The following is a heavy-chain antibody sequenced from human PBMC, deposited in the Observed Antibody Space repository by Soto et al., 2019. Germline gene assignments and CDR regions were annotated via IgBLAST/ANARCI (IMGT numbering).Heavy chain of an antibody. CDR3: SRHLELRHNKNCCAMDV. J-gene: IGHJ6*04. Sequence: VGSLRLSCAASGFSLTNAWMNWVRQAPGKGREWLGRIKTKVDGGTAEYAPPVKVRFTISRDDSKNTLYLEMNRLKVEDTAVYFCSRHLELRHNKNCCAMDVWGRGTTVTVAS. CDR1: GFSLTNAW. D-gene: IGHD1-1*01. V-gene: IGHV3-15*01. CDR2: IKTKVDGGTA.